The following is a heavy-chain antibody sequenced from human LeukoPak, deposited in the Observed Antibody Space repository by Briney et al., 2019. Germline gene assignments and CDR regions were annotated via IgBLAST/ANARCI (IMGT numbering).Heavy chain of an antibody. CDR1: GFTVSSNY. D-gene: IGHD4-23*01. CDR3: AVVGNPPNDY. J-gene: IGHJ4*02. CDR2: IYSGGTT. Sequence: GGSLRLSCAASGFTVSSNYMSWVRQAPGKGLERVSVIYSGGTTYYADSVKGRFTISRDNSKNTLYLQMNSLRAEDTAVYYCAVVGNPPNDYWGQGTLVTVSS. V-gene: IGHV3-66*01.